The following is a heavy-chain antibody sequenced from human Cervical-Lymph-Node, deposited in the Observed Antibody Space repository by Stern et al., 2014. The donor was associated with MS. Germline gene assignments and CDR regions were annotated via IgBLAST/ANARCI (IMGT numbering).Heavy chain of an antibody. CDR3: ARSEEAYYDSSGYYDY. CDR2: IDWDDDK. D-gene: IGHD3-22*01. J-gene: IGHJ4*02. Sequence: ESGPALVKPTQTLTLTCTFSGFSLSTSGMCVSWIRQPPGKALEWLALIDWDDDKYYSTSLKTRLTISKDTSKNQVVLTMTNMDPVDTATYYCARSEEAYYDSSGYYDYWGQGTLVTVSS. V-gene: IGHV2-70*01. CDR1: GFSLSTSGMC.